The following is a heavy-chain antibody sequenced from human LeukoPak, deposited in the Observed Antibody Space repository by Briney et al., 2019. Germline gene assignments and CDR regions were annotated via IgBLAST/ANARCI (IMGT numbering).Heavy chain of an antibody. D-gene: IGHD3-9*01. CDR2: INHSGST. J-gene: IGHJ4*02. V-gene: IGHV4-34*01. CDR3: ARSRRYFDWLFAPIPYFDY. CDR1: GRSFSGYY. Sequence: SSETLSLTCAVYGRSFSGYYWSWIRQPPGKGLEWIGEINHSGSTNYNPSLKSRVTISVDTSKNQFSLKLSSVTAADTAVYYCARSRRYFDWLFAPIPYFDYWGQGTLVTVSS.